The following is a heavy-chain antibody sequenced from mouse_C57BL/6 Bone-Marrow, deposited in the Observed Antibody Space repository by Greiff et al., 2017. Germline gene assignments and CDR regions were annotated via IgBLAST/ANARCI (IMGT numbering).Heavy chain of an antibody. CDR2: INPSSGYT. CDR1: GYTFTSYT. Sequence: QVQLKESVAELARPGASVKMSCKASGYTFTSYTMHWVKQRPGQGLEWIGYINPSSGYTKYNQKFKDKATLTADKSSSAAYMQLSSLTSEDSAVYYCAKGYYFDYWGQGTTLTVSS. J-gene: IGHJ2*01. V-gene: IGHV1-4*01. CDR3: AKGYYFDY.